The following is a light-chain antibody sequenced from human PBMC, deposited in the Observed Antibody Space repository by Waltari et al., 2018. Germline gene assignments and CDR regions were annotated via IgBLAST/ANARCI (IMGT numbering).Light chain of an antibody. V-gene: IGKV1-9*01. CDR2: AAS. CDR3: QHLHSYPLT. Sequence: DIQLTQSPSFLSASVGDTVPITCRASQGISSYLAWYQQKPGKAPELLIYAASTLQSGVPSRFSGSGSGTEFTLTISSLQPEDFATYYCQHLHSYPLTFGGGSKVEI. CDR1: QGISSY. J-gene: IGKJ4*01.